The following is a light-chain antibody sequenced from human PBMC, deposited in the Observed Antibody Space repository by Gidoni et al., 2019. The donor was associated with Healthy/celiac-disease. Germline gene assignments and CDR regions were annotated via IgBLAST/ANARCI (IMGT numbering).Light chain of an antibody. CDR1: QSISSW. CDR2: KAS. Sequence: DSQMTPSPSTLSASVGDRVTITCRASQSISSWLAWYQQKPGKAPKLLIYKASSLESGVPARFSGSGSGTEFTLTISSLQPDDFATYYCQQYNSYLYSFGQXTKLEIK. V-gene: IGKV1-5*03. CDR3: QQYNSYLYS. J-gene: IGKJ2*03.